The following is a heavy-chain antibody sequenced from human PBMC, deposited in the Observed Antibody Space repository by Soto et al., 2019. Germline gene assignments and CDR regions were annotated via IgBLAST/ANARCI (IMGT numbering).Heavy chain of an antibody. CDR2: IYHSGST. CDR3: ARHTGYSSCLYGLGWFDP. Sequence: PSGTLYLTCAGSGGSLSSGGYSWSWIRQPPGKGLEWIVYIYHSGSTYYNPSLKSRVTISVDRSKNQFSLKLSSVTAADTAVYYGARHTGYSSCLYGLGWFDPWGQGTLVTVSS. V-gene: IGHV4-30-2*01. J-gene: IGHJ5*02. CDR1: GGSLSSGGYS. D-gene: IGHD6-13*01.